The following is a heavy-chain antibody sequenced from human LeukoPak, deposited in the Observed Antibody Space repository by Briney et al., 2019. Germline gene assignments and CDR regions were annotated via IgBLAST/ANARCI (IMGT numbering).Heavy chain of an antibody. D-gene: IGHD6-13*01. CDR1: GFIFSPYA. J-gene: IGHJ4*02. V-gene: IGHV3-64D*06. Sequence: GGSLRLSCSASGFIFSPYAMHWVRQAPGKGLEYVSSISSEGKTTYYADSVKGRFTISRDNSKNTLYLQMSSLRPEDTAVYYCVKDRWADHWGRGTLVTVSS. CDR3: VKDRWADH. CDR2: ISSEGKTT.